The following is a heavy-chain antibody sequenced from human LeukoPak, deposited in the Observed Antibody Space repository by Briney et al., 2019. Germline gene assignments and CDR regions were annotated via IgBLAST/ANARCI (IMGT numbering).Heavy chain of an antibody. D-gene: IGHD1-26*01. CDR3: ARGEQVNWFDP. V-gene: IGHV4-39*01. CDR1: GGSLSFSTSY. CDR2: IFYRGGT. Sequence: PSETPSLTCTVSGGSLSFSTSYWAWIRQPPGKGPEWIGIIFYRGGTSYHPSLTSRLTLPVATPKNRYSLKLRSLTAADTAVYYCARGEQVNWFDPWGQGALVIVS. J-gene: IGHJ5*02.